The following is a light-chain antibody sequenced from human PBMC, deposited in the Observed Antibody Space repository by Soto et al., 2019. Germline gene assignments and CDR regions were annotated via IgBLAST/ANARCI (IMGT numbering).Light chain of an antibody. CDR3: QRYDSYSRT. J-gene: IGKJ1*01. Sequence: DIQMTQSPSSVSASVGDRVTITCRASQGISSLLAWYQVKAGKAPKFLIYAASSLQSGVPSRFSGSGSGTDFTLTISSLQPEDFATYYCQRYDSYSRTFGQGTKVDIK. CDR1: QGISSL. CDR2: AAS. V-gene: IGKV1D-16*01.